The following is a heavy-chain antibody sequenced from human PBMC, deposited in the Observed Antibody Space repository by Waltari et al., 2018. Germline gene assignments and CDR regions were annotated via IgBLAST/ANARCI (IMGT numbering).Heavy chain of an antibody. CDR1: GFTFSSYG. CDR2: IRYDGSNK. CDR3: AKDTQWWELPLGAFDI. V-gene: IGHV3-30*02. J-gene: IGHJ3*02. Sequence: QVQLVESGGGVVQPGGSLRLSCAAAGFTFSSYGMPWVRRAPGKGLEWVAFIRYDGSNKYYADSVKGRFTISRDNSKNTLYLQMNSLRAEDTAVYYCAKDTQWWELPLGAFDIWGQGTMVTVSS. D-gene: IGHD1-26*01.